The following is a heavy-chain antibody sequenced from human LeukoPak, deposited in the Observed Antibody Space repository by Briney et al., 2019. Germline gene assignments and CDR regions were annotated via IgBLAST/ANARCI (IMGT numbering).Heavy chain of an antibody. Sequence: ASVKVSCKASGYTFTGYYIHWVRQAPGQGLEWMGWINPDSGGTHYAQKFQGRVTMTRDTSMSTAYMELNRLKSDDTAVYYCARGTITIFGVAGRWFDHWGQGTLVTVSS. V-gene: IGHV1-2*02. D-gene: IGHD3-3*01. J-gene: IGHJ5*02. CDR1: GYTFTGYY. CDR3: ARGTITIFGVAGRWFDH. CDR2: INPDSGGT.